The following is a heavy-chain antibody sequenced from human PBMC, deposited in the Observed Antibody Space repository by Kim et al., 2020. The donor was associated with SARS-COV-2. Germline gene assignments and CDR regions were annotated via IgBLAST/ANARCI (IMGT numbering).Heavy chain of an antibody. CDR3: ARDLEGFGELLYDY. V-gene: IGHV1-3*01. CDR2: INAGNGNT. D-gene: IGHD3-10*01. CDR1: GYTFTSYA. J-gene: IGHJ4*02. Sequence: ASVKVSCKASGYTFTSYAMHWVRQAPGQRLEWMGWINAGNGNTKYSQKFQGRVTITRDTSASTAYMELSSLRSEDTAVYYCARDLEGFGELLYDYWGQGTLVTVSS.